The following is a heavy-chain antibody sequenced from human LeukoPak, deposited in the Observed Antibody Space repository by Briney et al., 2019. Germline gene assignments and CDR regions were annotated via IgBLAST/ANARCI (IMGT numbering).Heavy chain of an antibody. V-gene: IGHV3-23*01. CDR2: ISGSGGST. Sequence: TGGSLRLSCAASGFTFSSYAMSWVRQAPGKGLEWVSAISGSGGSTYYADSVKGRFTISRDNSKNTLSLQMNSLRPEDTAVYYCARAHLSSSSTDYMDVWGKGTTVTVSS. CDR1: GFTFSSYA. D-gene: IGHD6-6*01. J-gene: IGHJ6*03. CDR3: ARAHLSSSSTDYMDV.